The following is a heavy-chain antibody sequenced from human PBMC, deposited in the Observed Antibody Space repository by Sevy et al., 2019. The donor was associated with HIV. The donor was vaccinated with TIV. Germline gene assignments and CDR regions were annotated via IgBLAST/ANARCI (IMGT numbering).Heavy chain of an antibody. D-gene: IGHD5-18*01. CDR2: IKQDGSEK. V-gene: IGHV3-7*01. CDR3: AIDTPDTAMVTLYYYYYGMDV. J-gene: IGHJ6*02. CDR1: GFTFSSYW. Sequence: GGSLRLSCAASGFTFSSYWMSWVRQAPGKGLEWVANIKQDGSEKYYVDSVKGRFTISRDNAKNSLYLQMNSLRAEDTAVYSCAIDTPDTAMVTLYYYYYGMDVWGQGTTVTVSS.